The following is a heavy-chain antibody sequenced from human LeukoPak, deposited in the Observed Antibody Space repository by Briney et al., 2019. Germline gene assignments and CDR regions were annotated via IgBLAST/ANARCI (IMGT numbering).Heavy chain of an antibody. CDR3: ARSAFLVTAPGLYYFDY. D-gene: IGHD6-13*01. CDR2: IYNSGST. CDR1: GGSVSSGSYY. V-gene: IGHV4-61*01. J-gene: IGHJ4*02. Sequence: SETLSLTCTVSGGSVSSGSYYWSWIRQPPGKGLEWIGHIYNSGSTNYNPSLKGRVTMSVATSKNQFSLHLSSVTAADTAVYYCARSAFLVTAPGLYYFDYWGRGTLVAVSS.